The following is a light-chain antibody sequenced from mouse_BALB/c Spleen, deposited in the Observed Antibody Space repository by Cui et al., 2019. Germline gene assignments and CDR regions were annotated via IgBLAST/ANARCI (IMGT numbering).Light chain of an antibody. CDR3: QQYTSYLT. CDR2: SAS. Sequence: DIVVNKSQKFMSTSVGDRGRVTCKASQNVGTNVAWYQQKPGQAHKALIYSASYRYSGVPDRFTGSGSGTYFTLTISNVQSEDVAEYFCQQYTSYLTFGAGTKLELK. V-gene: IGKV6-15*01. CDR1: QNVGTN. J-gene: IGKJ5*01.